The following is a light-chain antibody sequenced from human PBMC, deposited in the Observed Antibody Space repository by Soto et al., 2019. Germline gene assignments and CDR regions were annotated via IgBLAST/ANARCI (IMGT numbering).Light chain of an antibody. CDR2: GAS. CDR3: QESFSSLWGT. J-gene: IGKJ1*01. CDR1: QSINTY. V-gene: IGKV1-39*01. Sequence: DIEMTRCRSSRYESVGEEGTSICWKSQSINTYLNWYQQKPGKAPKLLIYGASSLRSGVPLRFSGSRSAPDFTLTISSLEPEDVATSYCQESFSSLWGTCGQGTKVDIK.